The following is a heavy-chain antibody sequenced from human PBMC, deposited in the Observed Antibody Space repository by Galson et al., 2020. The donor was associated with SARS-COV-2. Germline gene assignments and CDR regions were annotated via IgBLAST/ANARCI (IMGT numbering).Heavy chain of an antibody. J-gene: IGHJ4*02. D-gene: IGHD5-12*01. CDR2: ISKTSTTI. Sequence: GGSLRLSCAASGFTFSDYYMTWIRQAPGKGLEWISYISKTSTTIYYADSVRGRFTISRDNAKNSLYLQINSLRADDTAFYFCARGWLELDYWGQGALVTVTS. CDR3: ARGWLELDY. CDR1: GFTFSDYY. V-gene: IGHV3-11*01.